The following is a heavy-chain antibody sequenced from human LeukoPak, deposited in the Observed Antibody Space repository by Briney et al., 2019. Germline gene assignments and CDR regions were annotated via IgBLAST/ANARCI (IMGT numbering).Heavy chain of an antibody. J-gene: IGHJ4*02. V-gene: IGHV3-43*01. Sequence: GGSLRLSCAASGFTFDDYTMHWVRDAPGRGLEWVSLISWDGGSTYYADSVKGRFTISRDNSKNSLYLQMNSLRTEDTALYYCAKDGGYDLYFDYWGQGTLVTVSS. D-gene: IGHD5-12*01. CDR2: ISWDGGST. CDR3: AKDGGYDLYFDY. CDR1: GFTFDDYT.